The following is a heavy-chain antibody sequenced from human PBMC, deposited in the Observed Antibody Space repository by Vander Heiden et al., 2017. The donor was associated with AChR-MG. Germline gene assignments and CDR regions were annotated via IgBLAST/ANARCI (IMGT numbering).Heavy chain of an antibody. J-gene: IGHJ6*02. V-gene: IGHV1-3*01. Sequence: QVQLVQSGTEVRKPGASVHLSCKASGYTFANYAIHWVRQAPGQRLEWMGWFNPGNGNTKYGQRFQDRVTIRGDTSASTAYMELTSLRSEDAGVYYCAKGGQWLAYYYYGMDVWGPGTTVTVS. CDR1: GYTFANYA. D-gene: IGHD6-19*01. CDR3: AKGGQWLAYYYYGMDV. CDR2: FNPGNGNT.